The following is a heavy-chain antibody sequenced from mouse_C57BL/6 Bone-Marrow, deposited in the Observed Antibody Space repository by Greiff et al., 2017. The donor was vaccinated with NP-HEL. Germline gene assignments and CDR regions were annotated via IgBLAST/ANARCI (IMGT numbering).Heavy chain of an antibody. CDR1: GYTFTSYG. V-gene: IGHV1-81*01. Sequence: QVQLKQSGAELARPGASVKLSCTASGYTFTSYGISWVKQRTGQGLEWIGEIYPRSGNTYYNEKFKGKATLTADKSSSTAYMQLRSLTSEDSAVYFGARHYDYLYYYAMDYWGQGTSVTVSS. CDR3: ARHYDYLYYYAMDY. CDR2: IYPRSGNT. D-gene: IGHD2-4*01. J-gene: IGHJ4*01.